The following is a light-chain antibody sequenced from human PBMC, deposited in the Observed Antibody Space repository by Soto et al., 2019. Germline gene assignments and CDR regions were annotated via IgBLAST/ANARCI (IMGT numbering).Light chain of an antibody. J-gene: IGKJ1*01. V-gene: IGKV3-20*01. CDR2: GTS. CDR1: QSVRSSY. Sequence: IVLTQSPGTMSFSQGERATLSRRASQSVRSSYLAWYQQRPGQAPRLLIYGTSTRATGIPDRFSGSGSGADFTLTISRLEPEDFAVYYCQQYGSSPRTFGQGAKVDI. CDR3: QQYGSSPRT.